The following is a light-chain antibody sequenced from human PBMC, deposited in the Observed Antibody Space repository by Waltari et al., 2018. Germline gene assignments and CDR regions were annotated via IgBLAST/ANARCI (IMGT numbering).Light chain of an antibody. Sequence: QSVLTQPPSVSGAPGQRVPISSPGTRPNLRAGYDLPWYHQFPGTAPKVLIYGNNNRPSGVPDRFSGSKSDTSASLAITGLQAEDEADYYCQSYDGNLSDVIFGGGTKLTVL. CDR2: GNN. CDR3: QSYDGNLSDVI. CDR1: RPNLRAGYD. V-gene: IGLV1-40*01. J-gene: IGLJ2*01.